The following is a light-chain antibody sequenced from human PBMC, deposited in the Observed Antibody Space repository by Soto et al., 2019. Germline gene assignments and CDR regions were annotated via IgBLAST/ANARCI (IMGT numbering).Light chain of an antibody. CDR3: QQYNNWPSIT. CDR1: QSVRSN. Sequence: EIVMTQSPATLSVSPGERATLSCRASQSVRSNLAWYQQKPGQAPRLLIYGASTRATGIPARFSGSGSGTEFTLTISSLQSEDFAVYSCQQYNNWPSITCGQGTRLETK. V-gene: IGKV3-15*01. CDR2: GAS. J-gene: IGKJ5*01.